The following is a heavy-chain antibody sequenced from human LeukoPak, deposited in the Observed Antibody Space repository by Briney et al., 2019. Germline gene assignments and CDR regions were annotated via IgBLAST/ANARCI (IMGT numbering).Heavy chain of an antibody. D-gene: IGHD3-10*01. Sequence: PGGSLRLSCAASGFTFSGYWMAWVRQGPGKGLEWVANIKQDGSEKNYADSVKGRFTISRDNAKNSLYLQMSSLRAEDTAIYHCARGLWFGEFLDYWGQGTLVTVSS. CDR3: ARGLWFGEFLDY. CDR1: GFTFSGYW. V-gene: IGHV3-7*05. J-gene: IGHJ4*02. CDR2: IKQDGSEK.